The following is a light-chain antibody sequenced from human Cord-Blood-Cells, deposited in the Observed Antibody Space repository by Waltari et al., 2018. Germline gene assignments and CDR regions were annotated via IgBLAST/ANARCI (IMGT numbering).Light chain of an antibody. J-gene: IGLJ1*01. CDR3: CSYAGSYTYV. CDR2: DVS. Sequence: QSSLTQPRSVSGSPGQSVTISCTGTSSDVGGYNYVSWYQQHPGKAPKLMFYDVSKRPSGVPDRFSGSKSGNTASLTISGLQDEDEADYYCCSYAGSYTYVFGTGTKVTVL. CDR1: SSDVGGYNY. V-gene: IGLV2-11*01.